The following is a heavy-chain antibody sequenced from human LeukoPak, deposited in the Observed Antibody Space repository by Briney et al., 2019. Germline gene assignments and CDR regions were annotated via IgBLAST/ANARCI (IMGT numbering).Heavy chain of an antibody. CDR3: AKSGRCSSTSCHRHFDY. D-gene: IGHD2-2*01. CDR2: INSDGSST. V-gene: IGHV3-74*01. CDR1: GFTFSSYW. J-gene: IGHJ4*02. Sequence: GSLRLSCAASGFTFSSYWMHWVRQAPGKGLVWVSRINSDGSSTSYADSVKGRFTISRDNSKNTLYLQMNSLRAEDTAVYYCAKSGRCSSTSCHRHFDYWGQGTLVTVSS.